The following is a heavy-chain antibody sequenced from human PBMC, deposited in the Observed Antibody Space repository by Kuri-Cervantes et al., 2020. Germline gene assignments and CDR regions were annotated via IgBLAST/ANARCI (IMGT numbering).Heavy chain of an antibody. CDR3: ARDPMGFDI. CDR1: GYTFTSYY. CDR2: INPSGVST. D-gene: IGHD1-26*01. J-gene: IGHJ3*02. V-gene: IGHV1-46*01. Sequence: ASVKVSCKASGYTFTSYYMHWVRQAPRQGLEWMGIINPSGVSTSYAQKFQGRVTITRDTSASTAYMELNSLRSEDTAVYYCARDPMGFDIWGQGTMVTVSS.